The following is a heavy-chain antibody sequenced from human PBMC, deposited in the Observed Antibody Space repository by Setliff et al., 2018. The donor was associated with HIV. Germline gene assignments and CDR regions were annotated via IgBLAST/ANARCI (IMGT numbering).Heavy chain of an antibody. J-gene: IGHJ5*02. CDR3: ARDGYSSSWFDP. D-gene: IGHD6-13*01. V-gene: IGHV4-39*07. CDR2: VYYSGST. CDR1: GGSISSSSYY. Sequence: PSETLSLTCIVSGGSISSSSYYWGWIRQPPGKGLEWIGTVYYSGSTYYNPSLKSRVTISVDTSENQFSLKLSSVTAADTAVYYCARDGYSSSWFDPWGQGALVTVSS.